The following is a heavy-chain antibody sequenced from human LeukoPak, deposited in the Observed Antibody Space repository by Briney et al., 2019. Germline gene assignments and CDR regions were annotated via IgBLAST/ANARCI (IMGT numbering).Heavy chain of an antibody. Sequence: SKTLSLTCAVYGGSFSGYYWSWIRQPPGKGLEWIGEINHSGSTNYNPSLKSRVTISVDTSKNQFSLKLSSVTAADTAVYYCARLTLTGSLNWGQGTLVTVSS. CDR1: GGSFSGYY. J-gene: IGHJ4*02. CDR3: ARLTLTGSLN. D-gene: IGHD7-27*01. V-gene: IGHV4-34*01. CDR2: INHSGST.